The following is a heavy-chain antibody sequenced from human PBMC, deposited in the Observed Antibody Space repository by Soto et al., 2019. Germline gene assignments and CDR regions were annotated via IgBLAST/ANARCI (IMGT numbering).Heavy chain of an antibody. V-gene: IGHV4-31*03. J-gene: IGHJ5*02. CDR3: ARYPSIVVPLNYIDP. D-gene: IGHD3-22*01. CDR2: IHYSGNT. CDR1: GGSITTDGNY. Sequence: SETLSLTCTVSGGSITTDGNYWTWIRQSPGKGLEWIGYIHYSGNTYYNPSLRSRVTISLDTSKNQFSLKLTSVAAADSAVYYCARYPSIVVPLNYIDPWGQGTLVTAPQ.